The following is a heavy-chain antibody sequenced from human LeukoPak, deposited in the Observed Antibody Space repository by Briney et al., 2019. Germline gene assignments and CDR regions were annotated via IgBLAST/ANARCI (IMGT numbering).Heavy chain of an antibody. CDR2: LYYSGST. V-gene: IGHV4-39*01. CDR3: ARSQAYDFWSGYNNWFDP. J-gene: IGHJ5*02. CDR1: GDSISTRTYY. D-gene: IGHD3-3*01. Sequence: PSETLSLTCTVSGDSISTRTYYWGWIRQPPGKGLEWIGSLYYSGSTYYNPSLKSRVTMSVDTSNNQFSLKLSSVTAADTAVYYCARSQAYDFWSGYNNWFDPWGQGTLVTVSS.